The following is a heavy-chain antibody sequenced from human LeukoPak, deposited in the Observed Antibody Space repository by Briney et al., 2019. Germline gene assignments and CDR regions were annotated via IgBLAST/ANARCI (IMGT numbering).Heavy chain of an antibody. CDR3: ARAQYCSGGGCGYYYYYMDV. D-gene: IGHD2-15*01. J-gene: IGHJ6*03. CDR2: ISYDGSNK. V-gene: IGHV3-30*04. Sequence: GGSLRLSCAASGFTFSSYAMHWVRQAPGKGLEWVAVISYDGSNKYYADSVKGRFTISRDNSKNTLYLQMNSLRAEDTAVYYCARAQYCSGGGCGYYYYYMDVWGKGTTVTVSS. CDR1: GFTFSSYA.